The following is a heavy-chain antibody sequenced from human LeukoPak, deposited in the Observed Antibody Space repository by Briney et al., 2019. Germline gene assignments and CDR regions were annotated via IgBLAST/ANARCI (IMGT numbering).Heavy chain of an antibody. CDR3: AKDQAIYDSSGYYPYDAFDI. V-gene: IGHV3-30*18. CDR1: GFTFSSYG. D-gene: IGHD3-22*01. Sequence: GGSLRLSCAASGFTFSSYGMHWVRQAPGKGLEWVAVISYDGSNKYYADSVKGRFTISRDNSKNTLYLQMNSLRAEDTAVYYCAKDQAIYDSSGYYPYDAFDIWGQGTMVTVSS. J-gene: IGHJ3*02. CDR2: ISYDGSNK.